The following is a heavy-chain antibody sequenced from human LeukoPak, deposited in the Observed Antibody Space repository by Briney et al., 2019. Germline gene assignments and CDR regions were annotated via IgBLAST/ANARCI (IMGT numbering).Heavy chain of an antibody. CDR3: ARDRSHYDILTGYYNSYYYYGMDV. D-gene: IGHD3-9*01. Sequence: PSQTLSLTCTVSGGSISSGGYYWSWIRQHPGKGLEWIGYIYHSGSTYYNPSLKSRVTISVDTSKNQFSLKLSSVTAADTAVYYCARDRSHYDILTGYYNSYYYYGMDVWGQGTTVTVSS. CDR2: IYHSGST. J-gene: IGHJ6*02. CDR1: GGSISSGGYY. V-gene: IGHV4-31*03.